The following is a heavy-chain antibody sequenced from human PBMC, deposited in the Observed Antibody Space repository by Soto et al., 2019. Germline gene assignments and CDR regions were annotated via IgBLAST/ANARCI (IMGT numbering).Heavy chain of an antibody. Sequence: GESLKISCKASGYSFTNYWIGWVRQMPGKGLEWMGIIYPGDSDTRYSPSFQGQVTISADKSISTACLQWSSLEASDTAMYYCARSRITGTTWTFDYWGQVTLVTVSS. CDR1: GYSFTNYW. CDR2: IYPGDSDT. J-gene: IGHJ4*02. V-gene: IGHV5-51*01. D-gene: IGHD1-20*01. CDR3: ARSRITGTTWTFDY.